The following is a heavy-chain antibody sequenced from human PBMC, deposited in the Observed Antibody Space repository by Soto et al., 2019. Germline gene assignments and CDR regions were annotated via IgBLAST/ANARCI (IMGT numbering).Heavy chain of an antibody. V-gene: IGHV4-59*01. CDR2: IYNSGST. Sequence: QVQLQESGPGLVKPSETLSLTCTVSGGSISSYYWSWIRQPPGKGLEWIGYIYNSGSTNYNPSLKSRVTISVDTSKNQFSLKLSSVTAAHTAVYYCARVREGYSGSFYLDYWGQGTLVTVSS. CDR1: GGSISSYY. D-gene: IGHD1-26*01. J-gene: IGHJ4*02. CDR3: ARVREGYSGSFYLDY.